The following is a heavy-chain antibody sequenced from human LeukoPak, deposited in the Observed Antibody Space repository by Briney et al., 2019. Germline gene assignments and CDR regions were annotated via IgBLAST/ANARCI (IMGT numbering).Heavy chain of an antibody. Sequence: ASVKVSCKACGFRLTNFGVSWVGPAPGQGLEWMGWISNYFGVTHYAEKFEDRVTMTIDTSTATAYMELRSLRYDDTAIYYCARDSDYSGNGNGDWFDPWGQGTVVTVSS. CDR3: ARDSDYSGNGNGDWFDP. J-gene: IGHJ5*02. CDR2: ISNYFGVT. D-gene: IGHD4-11*01. V-gene: IGHV1-18*04. CDR1: GFRLTNFG.